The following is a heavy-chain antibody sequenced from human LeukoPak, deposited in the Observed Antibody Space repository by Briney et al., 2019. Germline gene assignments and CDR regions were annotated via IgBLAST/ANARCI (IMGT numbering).Heavy chain of an antibody. CDR2: IRYDGSNK. V-gene: IGHV3-30*02. CDR1: GFTFSDYG. D-gene: IGHD5-24*01. Sequence: AGGSLRLSCAASGFTFSDYGMRWVRQAPGKGLEWVTFIRYDGSNKNYADSVKGRFSISRDNSKNTLYLQMNSLRAEDTAVYSCVKGRGEMRPHYYMDVWGKGTTVTVSS. CDR3: VKGRGEMRPHYYMDV. J-gene: IGHJ6*03.